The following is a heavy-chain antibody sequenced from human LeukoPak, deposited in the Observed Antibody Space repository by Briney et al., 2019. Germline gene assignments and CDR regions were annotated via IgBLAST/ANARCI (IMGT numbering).Heavy chain of an antibody. V-gene: IGHV3-30*02. CDR2: IRYDGSNK. CDR1: GFTFSSYG. J-gene: IGHJ4*02. Sequence: GGSLRLSCAASGFTFSSYGMHWVRQAPGKGLEWVAFIRYDGSNKYYADSVKGRFTISRDNSKNTLYLQMNSLKTEDTAVYYCTRVLLLGYSSGWCDYWGQGTLVTVSS. CDR3: TRVLLLGYSSGWCDY. D-gene: IGHD6-19*01.